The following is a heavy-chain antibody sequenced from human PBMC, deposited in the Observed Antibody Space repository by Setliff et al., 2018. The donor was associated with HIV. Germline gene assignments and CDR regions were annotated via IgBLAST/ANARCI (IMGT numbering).Heavy chain of an antibody. CDR3: ARERITLVRGVVYYYGMDV. D-gene: IGHD3-10*01. J-gene: IGHJ6*02. CDR2: IFHSGRI. Sequence: PSETLSLTCAVSGGSISSGGYSWTWIRQPPGKGLEWIAYIFHSGRIYYNPTLKSRVTMSVDTSNNQFSLKLSSVTAADTAVYSCARERITLVRGVVYYYGMDVWGQGTTVTVSS. V-gene: IGHV4-30-2*01. CDR1: GGSISSGGYS.